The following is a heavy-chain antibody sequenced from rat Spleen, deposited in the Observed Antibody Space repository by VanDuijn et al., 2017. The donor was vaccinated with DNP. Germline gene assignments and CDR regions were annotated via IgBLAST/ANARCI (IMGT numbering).Heavy chain of an antibody. Sequence: EVQLVESGGGLVQPGRSLKLSCAASGFTFSNYDMVWVRQPPTKGLEWVASISTSGGNTYYRDSVKGRFTVARDNAKRTLYLKMDSLRSEETATYYCARLILRVWGAMDAWGQGTSVTVSS. CDR2: ISTSGGNT. V-gene: IGHV5S11*01. D-gene: IGHD1-7*01. J-gene: IGHJ4*01. CDR1: GFTFSNYD. CDR3: ARLILRVWGAMDA.